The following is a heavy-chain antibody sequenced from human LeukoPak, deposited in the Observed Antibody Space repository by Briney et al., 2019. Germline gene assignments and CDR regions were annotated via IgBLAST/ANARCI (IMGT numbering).Heavy chain of an antibody. V-gene: IGHV1-3*03. CDR2: IIAGNGKT. CDR3: ARGGSGRAQCDYDTFDY. D-gene: IGHD4-17*01. Sequence: ASVKVSCKASGYTFTSFIMHWVRQAPGQRLQWMGWIIAGNGKTKYSQEFQGRVTITRDTSARTAYMELSSLRYEDMAVYYCARGGSGRAQCDYDTFDYWGQGTLVTVSS. CDR1: GYTFTSFI. J-gene: IGHJ4*02.